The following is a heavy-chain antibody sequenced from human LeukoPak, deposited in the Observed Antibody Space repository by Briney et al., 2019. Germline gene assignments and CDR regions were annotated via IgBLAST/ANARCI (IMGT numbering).Heavy chain of an antibody. J-gene: IGHJ4*02. CDR2: INPSGGST. V-gene: IGHV1-46*01. CDR1: GYTFTSYY. Sequence: ASVNVSCKPSGYTFTSYYMHWVRQAPGQGREWMGIINPSGGSTSYAQKFQGRVTMTRDMSTSTVYMELSSLRSEDTAVYYCARATRTSGSSGYYYDYWGQGTLVTVSS. D-gene: IGHD3-22*01. CDR3: ARATRTSGSSGYYYDY.